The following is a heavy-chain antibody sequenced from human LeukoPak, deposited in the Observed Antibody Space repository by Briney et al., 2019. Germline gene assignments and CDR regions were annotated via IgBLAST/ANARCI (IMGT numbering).Heavy chain of an antibody. V-gene: IGHV3-43D*03. CDR2: ISWDGGST. CDR1: GFTFDDYA. D-gene: IGHD4-17*01. CDR3: AILRGTTISIDP. J-gene: IGHJ5*02. Sequence: GGSLRLSCAASGFTFDDYATHWVRQAPGKGLEWVSLISWDGGSTYYADSVKGRFTISRDNSKNSLYLQMSSLRAEDTAVYYCAILRGTTISIDPWGQGTLVTVSS.